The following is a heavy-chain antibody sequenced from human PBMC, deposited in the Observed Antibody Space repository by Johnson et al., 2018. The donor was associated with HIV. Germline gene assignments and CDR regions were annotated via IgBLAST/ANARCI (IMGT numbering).Heavy chain of an antibody. CDR1: GFTFSSYA. CDR2: ISGSGGST. CDR3: ARASAVFDAFDI. J-gene: IGHJ3*02. Sequence: EQLVESGGGLVQPGGSLRLSCAASGFTFSSYAMSWVRQAPGKGLEWVSAISGSGGSTYYADSVKGRFTISRDNSKNTLYLQMNSLRAEDTAVYYCARASAVFDAFDIWGQGTMVTVSS. V-gene: IGHV3-23*04. D-gene: IGHD1-14*01.